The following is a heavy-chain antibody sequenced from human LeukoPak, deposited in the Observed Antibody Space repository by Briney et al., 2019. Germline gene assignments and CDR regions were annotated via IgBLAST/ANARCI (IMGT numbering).Heavy chain of an antibody. CDR3: ARVVGQYYYADY. V-gene: IGHV4-39*07. D-gene: IGHD1-26*01. J-gene: IGHJ4*02. Sequence: SETLSLTCTVSGGSISSSSYYWGWIRQPPGKGLEWIGSIYYSGSTYYNPPLKSRVTISVDTSKNQFSLKLSSVTAADTAVYYCARVVGQYYYADYWGQGTLATVSS. CDR1: GGSISSSSYY. CDR2: IYYSGST.